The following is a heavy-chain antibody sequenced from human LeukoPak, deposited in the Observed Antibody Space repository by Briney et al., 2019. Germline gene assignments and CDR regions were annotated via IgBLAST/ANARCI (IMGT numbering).Heavy chain of an antibody. V-gene: IGHV1-69*04. CDR3: AREGRYYYDSSGYYPFDY. Sequence: GSSVKVSCKASGGTFSSYTISWVRQAPGQGLEWMGRIIPILGIANYAQKFQGRVTITADKSTSTAYMELSSLRSGDTAVYYCAREGRYYYDSSGYYPFDYWGQGTLVTVSS. J-gene: IGHJ4*02. CDR1: GGTFSSYT. CDR2: IIPILGIA. D-gene: IGHD3-22*01.